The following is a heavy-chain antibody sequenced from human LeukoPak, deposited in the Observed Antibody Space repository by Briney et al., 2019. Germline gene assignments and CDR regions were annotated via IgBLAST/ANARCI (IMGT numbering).Heavy chain of an antibody. D-gene: IGHD3-22*01. J-gene: IGHJ4*02. CDR3: VRDSGEIPNTYYYDSSGYLHY. Sequence: GRSLSLSCAASGFTFNTYGMHWVRQAPGKGLEWVAVIWYDGSNKYYADSVRGRFTISRDNSKNTLYLQMNSLRAEDTAVYFCVRDSGEIPNTYYYDSSGYLHYWGPGTLVTVSS. CDR2: IWYDGSNK. CDR1: GFTFNTYG. V-gene: IGHV3-33*01.